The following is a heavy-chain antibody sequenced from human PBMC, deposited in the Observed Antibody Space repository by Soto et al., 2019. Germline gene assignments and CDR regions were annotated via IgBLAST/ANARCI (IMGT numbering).Heavy chain of an antibody. J-gene: IGHJ6*02. D-gene: IGHD2-2*01. CDR3: ARLFRYRSSTSCTHGYYYGMDV. Sequence: SETLSLTCTVSGGSISSYYWSWIRQPPGKGLEWIGYIYYSGSTNYNPSLKSRVTISVDKSKNQFSLKLSSVTAADTAVYYCARLFRYRSSTSCTHGYYYGMDVWGQGTTVTVSS. V-gene: IGHV4-59*12. CDR1: GGSISSYY. CDR2: IYYSGST.